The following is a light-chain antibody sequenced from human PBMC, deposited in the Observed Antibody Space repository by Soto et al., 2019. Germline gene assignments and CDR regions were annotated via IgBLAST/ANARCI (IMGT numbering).Light chain of an antibody. CDR1: SSDVGAYDY. J-gene: IGLJ1*01. CDR2: GVN. Sequence: SALTQPPSASGSPGQSVTISCTGTSSDVGAYDYVSWHQQHPGKAPKVIIYGVNKRPSGVPDRFSGSKSGNTASLTVSGLQAEDEADYYCSSYAGTNNYVFGIGTKVTVL. CDR3: SSYAGTNNYV. V-gene: IGLV2-8*01.